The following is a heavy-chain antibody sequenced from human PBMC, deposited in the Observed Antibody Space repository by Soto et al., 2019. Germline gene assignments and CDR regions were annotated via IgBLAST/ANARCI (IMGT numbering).Heavy chain of an antibody. CDR1: GDSVSSDSAA. V-gene: IGHV6-1*01. J-gene: IGHJ4*02. CDR3: ARGMAGTMDY. CDR2: TYSRSKWYK. Sequence: SQTLSLTCVISGDSVSSDSAAWNWIRQSPSRGLEWLGRTYSRSKWYKDYAVSVKSRITINPDTSKNQFSLQLNSVTPEDTAVYYCARGMAGTMDYWGQGTLVTVPQ. D-gene: IGHD6-19*01.